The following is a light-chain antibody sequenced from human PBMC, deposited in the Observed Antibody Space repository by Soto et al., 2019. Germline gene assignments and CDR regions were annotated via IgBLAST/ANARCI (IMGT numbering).Light chain of an antibody. CDR1: KLGDKY. V-gene: IGLV3-1*01. CDR2: QDS. J-gene: IGLJ2*01. Sequence: SYELTQPPSVSVSPGQTASITSSGDKLGDKYACWYQQKPGQSPVLVIYQDSKRPSGIPERFSGSNSGNTATLTISGTQAMDEADYYCQAWDSSTGGVVFGGGTKLTVL. CDR3: QAWDSSTGGVV.